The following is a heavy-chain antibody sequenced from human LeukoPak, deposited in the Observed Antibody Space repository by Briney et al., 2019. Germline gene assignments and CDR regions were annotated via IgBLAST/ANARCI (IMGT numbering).Heavy chain of an antibody. Sequence: PSHTLSLTCSVSDDSINCWLYYWPWIPQPAGKGLEWIGRVSSSGKTSYDPSLNSRVTMSLDTSKNQFFLNLTSVTAADTAVYYCATSSLTDDYWGRGILVTVSS. CDR1: DDSINCWLYY. CDR2: VSSSGKT. CDR3: ATSSLTDDY. J-gene: IGHJ4*02. V-gene: IGHV4-61*02.